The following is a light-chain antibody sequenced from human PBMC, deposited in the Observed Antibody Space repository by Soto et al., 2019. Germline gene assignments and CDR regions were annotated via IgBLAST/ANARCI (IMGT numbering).Light chain of an antibody. J-gene: IGLJ2*01. CDR1: SSDLGGYNY. Sequence: QSALTQPPSASGSPGQSVTISCTGTSSDLGGYNYVSWYQQHPGKAPKLMIYEVSNRPSGVSNRFSGSKSGNTASLTISGLQAEDEADYYCSSYTSSSTGVVFGGGTKLTVL. CDR3: SSYTSSSTGVV. CDR2: EVS. V-gene: IGLV2-14*01.